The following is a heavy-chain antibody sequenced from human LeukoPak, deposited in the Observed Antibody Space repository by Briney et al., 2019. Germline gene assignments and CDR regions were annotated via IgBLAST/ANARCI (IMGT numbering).Heavy chain of an antibody. CDR3: ASHSSGFHFDY. D-gene: IGHD6-19*01. CDR1: GFTFSEYY. V-gene: IGHV3-11*04. CDR2: ISSSGSTI. J-gene: IGHJ4*02. Sequence: GGSLRLSCAASGFTFSEYYMSWIRQAPGKGLEWVSYISSSGSTIYYADSVKGRFTISRDNAKNSLYLQMNSLRAEDTAVYYCASHSSGFHFDYWGQGTLVTVPS.